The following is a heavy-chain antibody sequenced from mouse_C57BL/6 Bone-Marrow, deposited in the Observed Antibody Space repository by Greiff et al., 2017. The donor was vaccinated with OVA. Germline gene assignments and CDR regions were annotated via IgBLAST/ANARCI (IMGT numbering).Heavy chain of an antibody. CDR1: GYTFTSYW. V-gene: IGHV1-50*01. CDR2: IDPSDSYT. CDR3: ARSGTGTSYFDY. J-gene: IGHJ2*01. Sequence: VQLQQPGAELVKPGASVKLSCKASGYTFTSYWMQWVKQRPGQGLEWMGEIDPSDSYTNYKQKFKGKATLTVDTSSSTAYMQLSSLTSEDSAVYYCARSGTGTSYFDYWGQGTTLTVSS. D-gene: IGHD4-1*01.